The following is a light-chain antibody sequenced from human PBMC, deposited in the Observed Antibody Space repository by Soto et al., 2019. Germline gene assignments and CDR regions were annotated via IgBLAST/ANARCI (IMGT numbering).Light chain of an antibody. CDR3: GTWDSSLSAVV. J-gene: IGLJ2*01. CDR1: GSNIGNNY. CDR2: DNN. V-gene: IGLV1-51*01. Sequence: SVLTQPPSVSAAPGQTVTISCSGSGSNIGNNYVSWYQQLPGTAPKLLIYDNNKRPSGIPDRFSGSKSGTSATLGITGLQTGDEADYYCGTWDSSLSAVVFGGGTKLTVL.